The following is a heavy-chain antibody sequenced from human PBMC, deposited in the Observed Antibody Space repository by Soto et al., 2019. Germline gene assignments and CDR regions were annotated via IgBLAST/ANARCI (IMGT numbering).Heavy chain of an antibody. CDR3: ARGMQHPRRRSANGVFDT. Sequence: SETLSLTCAVYGGSFSGYYWSCIRQPPWKGLEWIGEINHSGSTNYNPSLKSRVTISVDTSKNQFSLKLSSVTAADTAVYYCARGMQHPRRRSANGVFDTWGEGTLVTVSS. V-gene: IGHV4-34*01. J-gene: IGHJ5*02. CDR2: INHSGST. CDR1: GGSFSGYY. D-gene: IGHD3-10*01.